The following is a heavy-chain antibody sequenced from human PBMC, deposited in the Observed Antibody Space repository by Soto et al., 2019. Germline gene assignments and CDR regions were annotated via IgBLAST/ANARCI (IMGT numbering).Heavy chain of an antibody. V-gene: IGHV4-34*01. Sequence: SETLSLTWAVYGGSFSGYYWSWIRQPPGQGLEWIGEINHSGSTNYNPSLKSRVTISVDTSKNQFSLKLSSVTAADTAVYYCARQSYRFLEWFHDSRGMDVWGQGTTVTVSS. CDR2: INHSGST. CDR3: ARQSYRFLEWFHDSRGMDV. CDR1: GGSFSGYY. D-gene: IGHD3-3*01. J-gene: IGHJ6*02.